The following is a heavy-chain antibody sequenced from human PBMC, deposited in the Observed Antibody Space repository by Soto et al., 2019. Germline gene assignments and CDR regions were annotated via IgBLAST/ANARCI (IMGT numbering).Heavy chain of an antibody. CDR3: ARPYYYDSSGYYQLNAFDI. CDR2: IYYSGST. V-gene: IGHV4-30-4*01. D-gene: IGHD3-22*01. Sequence: SETLSLTXTVSGGSISSGDYYWSWIRQPPGKGLEWIGYIYYSGSTYYNPSLKSRVTISVDTSKNQFSLKLSSVTAADTAVYYCARPYYYDSSGYYQLNAFDIWGQGTMVTVSS. CDR1: GGSISSGDYY. J-gene: IGHJ3*02.